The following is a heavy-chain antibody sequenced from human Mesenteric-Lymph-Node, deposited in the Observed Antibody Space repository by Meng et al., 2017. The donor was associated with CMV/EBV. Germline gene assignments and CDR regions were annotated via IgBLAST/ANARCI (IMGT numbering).Heavy chain of an antibody. V-gene: IGHV3-64*02. Sequence: ETLSLTCAASGFTFSRSAMHWVRQAPGKGLEYISAISSNGETTYYGDSVKGRFTISRDNSKNTLYLQMGSLRAEDMAVYYCASWTGYYHGYWGQGTLVTVSS. CDR3: ASWTGYYHGY. J-gene: IGHJ4*02. D-gene: IGHD3/OR15-3a*01. CDR2: ISSNGETT. CDR1: GFTFSRSA.